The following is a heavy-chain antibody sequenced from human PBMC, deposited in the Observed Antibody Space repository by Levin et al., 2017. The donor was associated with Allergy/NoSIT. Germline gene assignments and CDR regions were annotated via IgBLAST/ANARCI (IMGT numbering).Heavy chain of an antibody. CDR3: AKDRITMSDY. J-gene: IGHJ4*02. V-gene: IGHV3-23*01. D-gene: IGHD3-22*01. CDR2: ISGSGGST. Sequence: GGSLRLSCAASGFTFSSYVMTWVRQGPGKGLEWVSTISGSGGSTYYADSGKGRFTISRDNSKDTLYLQMNSLRAEDTAVYYCAKDRITMSDYWGQGTLVTVSS. CDR1: GFTFSSYV.